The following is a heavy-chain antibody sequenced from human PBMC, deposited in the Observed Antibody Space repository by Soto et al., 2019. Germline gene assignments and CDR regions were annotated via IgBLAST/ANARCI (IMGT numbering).Heavy chain of an antibody. CDR3: AKGGKDFWSRFDY. Sequence: EVQLLESGGGLVQPGGSLRLSCAASGFTFSSYAMSWVRLAPGKGLEWVSTISGNTGSTYYADSVKGRFTISRDNSKNTLYLQMNSLRAEDTAVYYCAKGGKDFWSRFDYWGQGILVTVSS. CDR2: ISGNTGST. D-gene: IGHD3-3*01. J-gene: IGHJ4*02. V-gene: IGHV3-23*01. CDR1: GFTFSSYA.